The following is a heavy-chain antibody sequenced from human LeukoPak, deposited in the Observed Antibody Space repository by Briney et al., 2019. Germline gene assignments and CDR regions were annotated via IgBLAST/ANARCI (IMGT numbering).Heavy chain of an antibody. CDR3: ARHWEGVESDAFDI. D-gene: IGHD1-26*01. CDR2: IRKDGSEK. V-gene: IGHV3-7*04. CDR1: GFTFEIYW. Sequence: GGSLRLSCAASGFTFEIYWMSWVRQAPGKGLEWVANIRKDGSEKNYVDSVKDRFTISRDNAKNSLYLQMNSLSADDTALYYCARHWEGVESDAFDIWGQGTMVTVSS. J-gene: IGHJ3*02.